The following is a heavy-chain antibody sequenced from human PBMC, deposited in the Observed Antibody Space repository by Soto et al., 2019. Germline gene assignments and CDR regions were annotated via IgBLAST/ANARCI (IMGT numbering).Heavy chain of an antibody. D-gene: IGHD3-16*02. CDR1: GFTFSGSA. CDR3: TRMDDYVWGSYRYTKSYGMDV. J-gene: IGHJ6*02. V-gene: IGHV3-73*01. Sequence: GGSPRLACGASGFTFSGSAMHWVRQASGTGLEWVGRIRSKANSYATAYAASVKGRFTISRDDSKNTAYLQMNSLKTEDTAVYYCTRMDDYVWGSYRYTKSYGMDVWGQGTTVTVSS. CDR2: IRSKANSYAT.